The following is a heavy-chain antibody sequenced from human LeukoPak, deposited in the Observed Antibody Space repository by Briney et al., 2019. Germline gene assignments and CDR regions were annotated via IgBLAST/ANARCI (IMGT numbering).Heavy chain of an antibody. D-gene: IGHD2-2*01. CDR1: GYTFTGYY. CDR2: IIPIFGTA. Sequence: SVKVSCKASGYTFTGYYMHWVRQAPGQGLEWMGGIIPIFGTANYAQKFQGRVTITADKSTSTAYMELSSLRSEDTAVYYCARSGVVPAAHFDYWGQGTLVTVSS. J-gene: IGHJ4*02. V-gene: IGHV1-69*06. CDR3: ARSGVVPAAHFDY.